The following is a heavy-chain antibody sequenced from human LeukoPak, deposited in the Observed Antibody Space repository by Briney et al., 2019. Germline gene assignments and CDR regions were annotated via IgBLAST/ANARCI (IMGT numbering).Heavy chain of an antibody. CDR3: AKDIHGNLGVPAARATGYYYYGMDV. Sequence: GGSLRLSCAASGFTFDDYTMHWVRQAPGKGLEWVSLISWDGGSTYYADSVKGRFTISRDNSKNSLYLQMNSLRTEDTALYYCAKDIHGNLGVPAARATGYYYYGMDVWGQGTMVTVSS. CDR2: ISWDGGST. D-gene: IGHD2-2*01. CDR1: GFTFDDYT. V-gene: IGHV3-43*01. J-gene: IGHJ6*02.